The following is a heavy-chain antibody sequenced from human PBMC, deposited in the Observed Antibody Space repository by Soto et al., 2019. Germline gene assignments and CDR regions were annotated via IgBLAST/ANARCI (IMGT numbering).Heavy chain of an antibody. D-gene: IGHD2-15*01. J-gene: IGHJ5*02. CDR3: ARDYCSGGSCYSTRFDP. V-gene: IGHV3-48*01. CDR2: ISSSSSTI. Sequence: GSLRLSCAASGFTFSSYSMNWVRQAPGKGLEWVSYISSSSSTIYYADSVKGRFTISRDNAKNSLYLQMNSLRAEDTAVYYCARDYCSGGSCYSTRFDPWGQGTLVTVSS. CDR1: GFTFSSYS.